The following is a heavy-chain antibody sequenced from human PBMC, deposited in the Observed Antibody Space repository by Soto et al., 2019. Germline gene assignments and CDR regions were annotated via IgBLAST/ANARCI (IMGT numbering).Heavy chain of an antibody. V-gene: IGHV1-8*01. CDR1: GYTFTSYD. CDR2: MNPNSGNT. CDR3: ARASSRANRFDP. J-gene: IGHJ5*02. Sequence: GASVKVSCKASGYTFTSYDINWVRQATGQGLEWMGWMNPNSGNTGYAQKFQGRVTMTRNTSISTAFMELSSLRSEDTAVYYCARASSRANRFDPWGQGTLVTVSS.